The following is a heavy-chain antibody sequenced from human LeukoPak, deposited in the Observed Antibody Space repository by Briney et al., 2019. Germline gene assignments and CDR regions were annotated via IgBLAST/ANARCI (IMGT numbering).Heavy chain of an antibody. CDR2: ISYDGSKT. J-gene: IGHJ5*02. V-gene: IGHV3-30*04. CDR1: GVSLSNYA. D-gene: IGHD6-19*01. CDR3: ATSTTVAGTFWFDP. Sequence: GGSLRLSCVPSGVSLSNYALDWVRQAPGKGLEWVAAISYDGSKTYYTDSVKGRFTISRDDPSDTLSLQMDSLRAEDTALYYCATSTTVAGTFWFDPRGQGTLVIVSS.